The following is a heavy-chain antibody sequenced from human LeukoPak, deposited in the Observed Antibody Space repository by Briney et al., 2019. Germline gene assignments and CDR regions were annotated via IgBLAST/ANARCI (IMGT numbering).Heavy chain of an antibody. CDR2: IYPGDSRT. CDR1: GDTFATSW. CDR3: GRRKFTSPWSDP. Sequence: GESLKISCQGSGDTFATSWIGWVRQLPGKGLEWMGVIYPGDSRTRYSPFFQGQVTISADRSINTAYLQWSSLKASDTAMYYCGRRKFTSPWSDPWGQGALVTVSS. D-gene: IGHD2-2*01. J-gene: IGHJ5*02. V-gene: IGHV5-51*01.